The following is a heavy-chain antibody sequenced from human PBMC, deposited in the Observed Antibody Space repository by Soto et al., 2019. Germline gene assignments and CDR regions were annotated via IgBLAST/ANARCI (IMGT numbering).Heavy chain of an antibody. J-gene: IGHJ4*02. CDR2: ISSGSSDT. V-gene: IGHV3-21*01. Sequence: RVTLRLSCEASGFTFSRVRMNWVRQVPGKGLEWVASISSGSSDTWYADSVKGRFIISRDNAQNSLFLQMNTLRPEDTAMYYCARVAYWGPGTQVTVSS. CDR1: GFTFSRVR. CDR3: ARVAY.